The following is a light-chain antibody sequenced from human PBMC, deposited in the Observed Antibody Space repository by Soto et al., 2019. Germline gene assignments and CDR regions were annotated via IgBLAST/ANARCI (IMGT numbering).Light chain of an antibody. CDR1: QSVSSN. V-gene: IGKV3-15*01. J-gene: IGKJ2*01. CDR3: QQYNNWPPYT. Sequence: EIVMTQSPATLSVSPGERATLSCRASQSVSSNLAWYQQKPGQAPRFLIYGASTRATGIPARFSGSGSGTDFTLTISSLQSEDFAVYYCQQYNNWPPYTFGQGTKLEIK. CDR2: GAS.